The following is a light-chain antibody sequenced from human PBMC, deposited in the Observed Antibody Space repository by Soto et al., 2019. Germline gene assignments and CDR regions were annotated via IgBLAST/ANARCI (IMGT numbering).Light chain of an antibody. J-gene: IGKJ2*03. CDR3: QQYTTYYS. CDR2: KAS. V-gene: IGKV1-5*03. Sequence: IQMTQSPSTLSASVGDRVTITFRASQSIETWLAWYQQKPGKAPKLLIYKASTLQSGVPSRFSGSGSGADFTLTISSLQPDDFGTYYCQQYTTYYSFGQGTKV. CDR1: QSIETW.